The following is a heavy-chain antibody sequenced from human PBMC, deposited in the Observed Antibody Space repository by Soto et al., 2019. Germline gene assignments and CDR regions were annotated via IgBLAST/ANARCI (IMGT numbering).Heavy chain of an antibody. CDR3: ARGIGGYFGVDYYYGMDV. CDR2: ISPYNGNT. J-gene: IGHJ6*02. CDR1: GYTFTSYG. D-gene: IGHD3-16*01. V-gene: IGHV1-18*01. Sequence: ASVKVSCKASGYTFTSYGISWVRQAPGQGLEWMGWISPYNGNTNYAQKLQGRVTMTTDTSTSTAYMELRSLRSDDTAVYYCARGIGGYFGVDYYYGMDVWGQGTTVTSP.